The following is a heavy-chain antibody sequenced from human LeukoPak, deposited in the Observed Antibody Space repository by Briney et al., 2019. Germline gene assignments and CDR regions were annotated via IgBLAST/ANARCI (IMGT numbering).Heavy chain of an antibody. V-gene: IGHV1-8*01. CDR3: ARSVDTAMDYYCYGMDV. D-gene: IGHD5-18*01. J-gene: IGHJ6*02. Sequence: GSVKVSCKASGYTFTSYDINWVRQATGQGLEWMGWMNPNSGNTGYAQKFQGRVTMTRNTSISTAYMELSSLRSEDTAVYYCARSVDTAMDYYCYGMDVWGQGTTVTVSS. CDR2: MNPNSGNT. CDR1: GYTFTSYD.